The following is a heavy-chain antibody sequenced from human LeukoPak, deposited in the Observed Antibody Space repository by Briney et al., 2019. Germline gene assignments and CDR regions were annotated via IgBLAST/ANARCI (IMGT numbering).Heavy chain of an antibody. D-gene: IGHD3-10*01. Sequence: SETLSLTCTVSGGSISSSSYYWGWIRQPPGKGLEWIGSIYYSGSTYYNPSLKSRVTISVDTSKNQFSLKLSSVTAADTAVYYCARLSAPVRGVSDYWGQETLVTVSS. CDR1: GGSISSSSYY. J-gene: IGHJ4*02. CDR3: ARLSAPVRGVSDY. CDR2: IYYSGST. V-gene: IGHV4-39*01.